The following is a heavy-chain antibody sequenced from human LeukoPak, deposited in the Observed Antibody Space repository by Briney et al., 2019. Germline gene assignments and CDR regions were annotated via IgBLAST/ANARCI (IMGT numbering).Heavy chain of an antibody. J-gene: IGHJ4*02. D-gene: IGHD5-18*01. CDR3: ARGRSYGFDFDS. CDR1: GGSISDYY. Sequence: SETLSLTCTVSGGSISDYYWSWIRQPPGKGLEWIGYIYSSGTTNSNPSLKNRATVSMDTSKNQVSLKLTSVTAADTAVYYCARGRSYGFDFDSWGPGTLVIVSS. V-gene: IGHV4-59*08. CDR2: IYSSGTT.